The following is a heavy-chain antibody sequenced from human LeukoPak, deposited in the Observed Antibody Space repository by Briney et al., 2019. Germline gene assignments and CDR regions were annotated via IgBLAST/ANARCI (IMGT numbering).Heavy chain of an antibody. CDR1: GGSISSSSYY. J-gene: IGHJ4*02. D-gene: IGHD6-19*01. CDR2: IYYSGST. V-gene: IGHV4-39*01. Sequence: PSETLSLTCTVSGGSISSSSYYWGWIRQPPGKGLEWIGSIYYSGSTYYNPSLKSRVTISVDTSKNQFSLKLSSVTAADTAVYYCARFSIAVAGRDYWGQGTLVTVSS. CDR3: ARFSIAVAGRDY.